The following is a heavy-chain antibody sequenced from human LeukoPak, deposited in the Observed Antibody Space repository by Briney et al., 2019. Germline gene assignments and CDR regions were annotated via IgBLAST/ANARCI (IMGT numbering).Heavy chain of an antibody. Sequence: GGSLRLSCAASGFTFSSYSMNWVRQAPGKGLEWVSSNSSSSSYIYSADSVKGRFTISRDNAKNSLYLQMNSLRAEDTAVYYCARDYYDSSGYWAFNWFDPWGQGTLVTVSS. CDR3: ARDYYDSSGYWAFNWFDP. D-gene: IGHD3-22*01. CDR2: NSSSSSYI. J-gene: IGHJ5*02. CDR1: GFTFSSYS. V-gene: IGHV3-21*01.